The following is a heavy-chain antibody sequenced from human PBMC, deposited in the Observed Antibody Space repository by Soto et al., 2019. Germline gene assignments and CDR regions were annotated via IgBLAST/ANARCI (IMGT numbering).Heavy chain of an antibody. V-gene: IGHV2-5*02. J-gene: IGHJ3*02. CDR1: GFSLSRSGVG. CDR2: IYWDDDK. D-gene: IGHD5-12*01. CDR3: AHRSGYVRAFDI. Sequence: QITLKESGPTLVKPTQTLTLTCTISGFSLSRSGVGVGWIRQPPGKAPEWLAPIYWDDDKRYSPSLNRRLTITKDTSKDQVVLTMTNVDPGDTTTYYCAHRSGYVRAFDIWGQGTMVTVSS.